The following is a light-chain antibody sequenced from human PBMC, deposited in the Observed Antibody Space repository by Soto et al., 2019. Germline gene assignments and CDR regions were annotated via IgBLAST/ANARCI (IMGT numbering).Light chain of an antibody. CDR2: SDN. J-gene: IGLJ3*02. V-gene: IGLV1-44*01. CDR1: SSSVGSNA. CDR3: ASWDDTLQGRV. Sequence: QSVLTQPPSASGTPGQRVTISCSGSSSSVGSNAVNWYQRLPGTAPKLLIYSDNERPSGVPDRFSASKSGTSASLAISGLQSEDEADYYCASWDDTLQGRVFGGGTKLTVL.